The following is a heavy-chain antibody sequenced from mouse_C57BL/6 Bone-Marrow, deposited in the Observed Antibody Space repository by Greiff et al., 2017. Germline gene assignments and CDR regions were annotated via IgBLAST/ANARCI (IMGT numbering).Heavy chain of an antibody. CDR1: GYTFTDYY. CDR3: ARRGSSSRWYFDV. Sequence: QVHVKQSGPELVKPGASVKISCKASGYTFTDYYINWVKQRPGQGLEWIGWIFPGSGSTYYNEKFKGKATLTVDKSSSTAYMLLSSRTSEDSAVYFCARRGSSSRWYFDVWGTGTTVTVSS. J-gene: IGHJ1*03. CDR2: IFPGSGST. V-gene: IGHV1-75*01. D-gene: IGHD1-1*01.